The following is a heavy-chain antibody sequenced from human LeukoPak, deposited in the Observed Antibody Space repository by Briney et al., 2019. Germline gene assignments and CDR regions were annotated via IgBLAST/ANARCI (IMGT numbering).Heavy chain of an antibody. J-gene: IGHJ4*02. V-gene: IGHV3-74*01. CDR1: GFTFSNYW. Sequence: QPGGSLRLSCVASGFTFSNYWMHWVRQAPGKGLVWVSHINSDGSSTTYADSVKGRFTISRDNAKNTLYLQMNSLRAEDTAVYYRATNSGYRFDYWGQGTLVTVSS. D-gene: IGHD5-12*01. CDR2: INSDGSST. CDR3: ATNSGYRFDY.